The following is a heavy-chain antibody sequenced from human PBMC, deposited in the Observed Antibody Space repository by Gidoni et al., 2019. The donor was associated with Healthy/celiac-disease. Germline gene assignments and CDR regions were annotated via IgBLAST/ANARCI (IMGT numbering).Heavy chain of an antibody. D-gene: IGHD7-27*01. J-gene: IGHJ4*02. CDR2: IYYSGST. V-gene: IGHV4-31*03. CDR1: GGSSSSGGYY. CDR3: ARTINWGYDY. Sequence: QVQLQESGPGLVKPSQTMSLTCTVSGGSSSSGGYYWRWIRQHPGKGLEWIGYIYYSGSTYYNPSLKSRVTISVDTSKNQFSLKLSSVTAADTAVYYCARTINWGYDYWGQGTLVTVSS.